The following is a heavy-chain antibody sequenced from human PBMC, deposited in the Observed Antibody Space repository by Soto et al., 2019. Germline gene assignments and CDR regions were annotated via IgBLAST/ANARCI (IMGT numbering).Heavy chain of an antibody. CDR1: GFTFSSYG. D-gene: IGHD2-15*01. CDR2: ISYDGSNK. J-gene: IGHJ6*02. CDR3: AKRYCSGGSCYSVAELYYYYYGMDV. Sequence: QVQLVESGGGVVQPGRSLRLSCAASGFTFSSYGMHWVRQAPGKGLEWVAVISYDGSNKYYADSVKGRFTISRDNSKNTLYLQMNSLRAEDTAVYYCAKRYCSGGSCYSVAELYYYYYGMDVWGQGTTVTVS. V-gene: IGHV3-30*18.